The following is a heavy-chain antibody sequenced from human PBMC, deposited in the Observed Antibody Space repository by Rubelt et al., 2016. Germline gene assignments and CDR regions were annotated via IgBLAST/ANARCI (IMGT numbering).Heavy chain of an antibody. D-gene: IGHD2-15*01. CDR1: GFTFSSYG. Sequence: VQLVESGGGVVQPGRSLRLSCAASGFTFSSYGMHWVRQAPGKGLEWVANIKQDGSEKYYVDSVKGRFTMSRDNAKNSLYRQMNSLRAEDTAVYYCAGRAVVVVDAVVAFDIWGQGTMVTVSS. J-gene: IGHJ3*02. CDR2: IKQDGSEK. V-gene: IGHV3-7*01. CDR3: AGRAVVVVDAVVAFDI.